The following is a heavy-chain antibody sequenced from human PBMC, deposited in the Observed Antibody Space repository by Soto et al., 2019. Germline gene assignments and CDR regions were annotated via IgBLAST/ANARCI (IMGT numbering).Heavy chain of an antibody. J-gene: IGHJ6*02. V-gene: IGHV4-34*01. Sequence: QAQLQQWGAGLLKPSETLALTCAVYGGSFSGYYWSWIRQPPGKGLEWIGEINHSGSNNYNPSLKSRVTVSVDTSKNQFSLKLSSVTAADTAVYYCARSGRRITMVRGVGGMDIWGQGTTVTVSS. CDR2: INHSGSN. CDR3: ARSGRRITMVRGVGGMDI. CDR1: GGSFSGYY. D-gene: IGHD3-10*01.